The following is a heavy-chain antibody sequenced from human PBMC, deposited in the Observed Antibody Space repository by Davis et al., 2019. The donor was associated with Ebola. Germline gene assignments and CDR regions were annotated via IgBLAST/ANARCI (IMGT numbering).Heavy chain of an antibody. CDR3: ARVSIGDYGGGMDV. CDR2: IFYDGSNK. CDR1: GFSFSDYS. V-gene: IGHV3-30*04. J-gene: IGHJ6*02. Sequence: GESLKISCAASGFSFSDYSIHWVRQAPGKGLEWVAVIFYDGSNKYYADSVKGRFTISRDNSKNTLYLQMNSLRGEDTAVYYCARVSIGDYGGGMDVWGQGTTVTVSS. D-gene: IGHD4-17*01.